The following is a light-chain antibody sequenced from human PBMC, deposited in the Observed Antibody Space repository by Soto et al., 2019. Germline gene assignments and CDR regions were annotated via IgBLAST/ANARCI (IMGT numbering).Light chain of an antibody. CDR2: GAS. V-gene: IGKV3-20*01. CDR3: QQYGSSPWP. CDR1: RNINGNY. J-gene: IGKJ5*01. Sequence: EVVLTQSPGTLSLSPGEIATLSGRPRRNINGNYLGWYQLKRGQAPRLLIYGASTRATGIPDRFSGSGSGTDFTLTISRLEPEDFAVYYCQQYGSSPWPFGQGTRLEIK.